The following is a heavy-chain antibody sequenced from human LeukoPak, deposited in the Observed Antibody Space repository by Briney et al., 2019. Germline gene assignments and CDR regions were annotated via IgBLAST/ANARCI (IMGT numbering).Heavy chain of an antibody. Sequence: TGGSLRLSCAGSDFSFITYAMSWVRQAPGKGLEWVSTITGRGDATYYADSVKGRFTISRDNAKNSLYLQMNSLRAEDTAVYFCARVGALSSSGLLYWGQGTLVTVSS. J-gene: IGHJ4*02. V-gene: IGHV3-23*01. CDR1: DFSFITYA. CDR3: ARVGALSSSGLLY. D-gene: IGHD6-13*01. CDR2: ITGRGDAT.